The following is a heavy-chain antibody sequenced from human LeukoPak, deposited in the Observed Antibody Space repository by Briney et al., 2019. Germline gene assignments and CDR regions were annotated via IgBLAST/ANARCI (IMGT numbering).Heavy chain of an antibody. CDR3: ARDANNWNDANDGGGTEVYYFDY. D-gene: IGHD1-1*01. J-gene: IGHJ4*02. CDR1: GFTFSSYW. CDR2: IKQDGSEK. V-gene: IGHV3-7*01. Sequence: GGSLRLSCAASGFTFSSYWMSWVRQAPGKGLEWVANIKQDGSEKYYVDSVKGRFTISRDNAKNSLYLQMNSLRAEDTAVYYCARDANNWNDANDGGGTEVYYFDYWGQGTLVTVSS.